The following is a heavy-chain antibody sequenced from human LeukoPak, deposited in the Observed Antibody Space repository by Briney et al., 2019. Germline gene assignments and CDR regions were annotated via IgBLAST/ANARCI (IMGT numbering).Heavy chain of an antibody. Sequence: AGSLRLSCAGSGVAFSPHWMIWVRQAPGKGLEWVAIINQDGAQKYYVDSVEGRFTISRDNARNSVYLQMTSLGAEDTAVYYCTTGEMDHWGQGTQVTVSS. V-gene: IGHV3-7*01. J-gene: IGHJ4*02. CDR2: INQDGAQK. CDR3: TTGEMDH. CDR1: GVAFSPHW. D-gene: IGHD7-27*01.